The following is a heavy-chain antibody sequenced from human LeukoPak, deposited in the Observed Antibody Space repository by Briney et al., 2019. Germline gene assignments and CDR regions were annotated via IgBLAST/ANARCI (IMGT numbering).Heavy chain of an antibody. CDR2: VDPADGEV. J-gene: IGHJ5*02. D-gene: IGHD2-8*02. CDR3: VTEGYWTSDNCYVH. CDR1: GYTFTDYY. Sequence: EASVKVSCKASGYTFTDYYMHWLQQAPGKGLEWMGRVDPADGEVAYAEKFQGRVTITADPSRATAYMELASLRSEDTAMYYCVTEGYWTSDNCYVHWGQGTLVTVSS. V-gene: IGHV1-69-2*01.